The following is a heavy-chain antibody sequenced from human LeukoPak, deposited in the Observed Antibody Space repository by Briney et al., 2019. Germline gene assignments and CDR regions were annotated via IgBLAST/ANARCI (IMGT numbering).Heavy chain of an antibody. J-gene: IGHJ4*02. V-gene: IGHV3-30*02. CDR1: GFSFSSYG. D-gene: IGHD5-24*01. Sequence: PGGTLRLSCAASGFSFSSYGMQWVRQAPGKGLERVAFIQYDGSNKYYAESVKGRFTISRDNSKNTLYLQMNSLIAEDTAVYYCAKSGYNRFDYWGQGTRVTVSS. CDR2: IQYDGSNK. CDR3: AKSGYNRFDY.